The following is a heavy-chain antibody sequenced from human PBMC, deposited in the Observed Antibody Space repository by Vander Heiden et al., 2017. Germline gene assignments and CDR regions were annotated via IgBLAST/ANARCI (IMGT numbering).Heavy chain of an antibody. CDR3: ASIPPYYDSSGYYPDY. V-gene: IGHV3-48*02. CDR1: VFTFSSDS. Sequence: EVQLVESGGGLVQPGGSLRLSCAAPVFTFSSDSMNWVRQAPGKGLEWVSYISSSSSTIYYADSVKGRFTISRDNAKNSLYLQMNSLRDEDTAVYYCASIPPYYDSSGYYPDYWGQGTLVTVSS. J-gene: IGHJ4*02. CDR2: ISSSSSTI. D-gene: IGHD3-22*01.